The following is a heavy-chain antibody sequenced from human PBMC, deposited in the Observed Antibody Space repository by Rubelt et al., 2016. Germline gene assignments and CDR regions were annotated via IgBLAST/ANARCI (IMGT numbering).Heavy chain of an antibody. CDR1: GGSLSGSTYS. CDR3: ARDEGAAVPFGWRMGV. D-gene: IGHD6-25*01. J-gene: IGHJ6*02. CDR2: FHYSGTS. Sequence: QLQGSGPGLPKPSETLSLTCTVSGGSLSGSTYSWDWIRQPPGKGLEWIGSFHYSGTSSYTPALKRRVPITVDTSKNQPSLRLTSGTAADTAVYYCARDEGAAVPFGWRMGVWGQGTTVTVSS. V-gene: IGHV4-39*07.